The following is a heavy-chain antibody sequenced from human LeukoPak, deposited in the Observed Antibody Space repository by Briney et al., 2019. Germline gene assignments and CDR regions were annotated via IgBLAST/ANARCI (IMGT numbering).Heavy chain of an antibody. J-gene: IGHJ6*02. Sequence: GGSLRLYCAASGFTFCSYSMNWVGPAPGKGREGGSFLSSSSSYIYYADSVKGRFTISRDNAKNTLYLQMNSLRAEDTAVYYCARDGVGARDYYGMDVWGQGTTVTVSS. V-gene: IGHV3-21*01. D-gene: IGHD1-26*01. CDR2: LSSSSSYI. CDR1: GFTFCSYS. CDR3: ARDGVGARDYYGMDV.